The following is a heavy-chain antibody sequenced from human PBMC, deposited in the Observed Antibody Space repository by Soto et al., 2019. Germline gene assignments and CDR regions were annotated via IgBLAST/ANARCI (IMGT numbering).Heavy chain of an antibody. D-gene: IGHD2-2*01. CDR1: GGSISSSNW. CDR3: ARTIVVVPAAIYHWFDP. V-gene: IGHV4-4*02. CDR2: IYHSGST. J-gene: IGHJ5*02. Sequence: PSETLSLTCAVSGGSISSSNWWSWVRQPPGKGLEWIGEIYHSGSTNYNPSLKSRVTISVDKSKNQFSLKLSSVTAADTAVYYCARTIVVVPAAIYHWFDPWGQGTLVTVSS.